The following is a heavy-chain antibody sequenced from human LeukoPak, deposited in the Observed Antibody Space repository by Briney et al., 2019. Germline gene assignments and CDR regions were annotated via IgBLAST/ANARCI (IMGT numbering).Heavy chain of an antibody. D-gene: IGHD3-3*01. Sequence: GGSLRLSCAASGFTFSSYGMHWVRQAPGKGLEWVAVISYDGSNKYYADSVKGRFTISRDNSKNTLYLQMNSLRAEDTAVYYCARTYDFWSGYYGGTLEGMDVWGQGTTVTVSS. CDR3: ARTYDFWSGYYGGTLEGMDV. V-gene: IGHV3-30*03. J-gene: IGHJ6*02. CDR1: GFTFSSYG. CDR2: ISYDGSNK.